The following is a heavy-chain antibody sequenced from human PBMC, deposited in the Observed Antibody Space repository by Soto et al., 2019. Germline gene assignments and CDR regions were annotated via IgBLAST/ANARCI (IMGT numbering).Heavy chain of an antibody. Sequence: QVQLQESGPGLVKPSGTLSLTCAVSGGSISSSNWWSWVRQPPGKGLEWIGEIYHSGSTNYNPSHKSRVTISVDKSKNQFALKLSPVTAADTAVYYCASGPATTGTTLGWFDPWGQGTLVTVSS. D-gene: IGHD1-1*01. V-gene: IGHV4-4*02. CDR3: ASGPATTGTTLGWFDP. CDR1: GGSISSSNW. CDR2: IYHSGST. J-gene: IGHJ5*02.